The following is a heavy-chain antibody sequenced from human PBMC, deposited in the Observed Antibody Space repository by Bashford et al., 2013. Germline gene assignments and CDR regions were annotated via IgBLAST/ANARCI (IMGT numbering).Heavy chain of an antibody. CDR1: GGTFSSYA. V-gene: IGHV1-69*06. J-gene: IGHJ3*01. D-gene: IGHD3-10*01. CDR3: ASFITLTRASDTFDL. Sequence: SVKVSCKASGGTFSSYAISWVRQAPGQGLEWMGGIIPIFGTANYAQKFQGRVTITADKSTSTAYMELSSLRSEDTAVYYCASFITLTRASDTFDLWGQGTMVTVSS. CDR2: IIPIFGTA.